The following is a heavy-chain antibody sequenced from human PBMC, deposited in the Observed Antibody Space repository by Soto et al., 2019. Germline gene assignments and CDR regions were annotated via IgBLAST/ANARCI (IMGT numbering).Heavy chain of an antibody. CDR3: TRYPPNSASDY. Sequence: EVQQVESGGGLVQPGGSLRLSCAVSGFTISSNYMSWVRQAPGKGLEWVSVIYSGGSTYYADSVKGRFTISRDNSTNTMHLQMNSLLAEDTAVYYCTRYPPNSASDYWGRGTLVTVSS. CDR1: GFTISSNY. D-gene: IGHD6-13*01. J-gene: IGHJ4*02. V-gene: IGHV3-66*01. CDR2: IYSGGST.